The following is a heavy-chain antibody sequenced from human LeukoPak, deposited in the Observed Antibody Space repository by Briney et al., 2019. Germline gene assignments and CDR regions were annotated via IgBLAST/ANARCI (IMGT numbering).Heavy chain of an antibody. CDR1: GFTFSSYS. CDR2: ISSSSSYI. J-gene: IGHJ3*02. CDR3: ARDSGSAAFDI. Sequence: GGSLRLSCAASGFTFSSYSMNWVRQASGKGLEWVSSISSSSSYIYYADSVKGRFTISRDNAKNSLYLQMNSLRAEDTAVYYCARDSGSAAFDIWGQGTMVTVSS. D-gene: IGHD3-10*01. V-gene: IGHV3-21*01.